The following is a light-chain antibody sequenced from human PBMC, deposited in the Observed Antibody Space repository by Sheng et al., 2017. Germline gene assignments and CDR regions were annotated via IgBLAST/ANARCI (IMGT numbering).Light chain of an antibody. Sequence: QSALTQPASVSGSPGQSITISCTGTTSDVGGYKYVYWYQQHPGKAPKVIMYDVSNRPSGISSRFSGSKSGNTASLTISGLQAEDEADYYCSSYTSSNTVVFGGGTKLTVL. V-gene: IGLV2-14*01. CDR1: TSDVGGYKY. CDR2: DVS. CDR3: SSYTSSNTVV. J-gene: IGLJ2*01.